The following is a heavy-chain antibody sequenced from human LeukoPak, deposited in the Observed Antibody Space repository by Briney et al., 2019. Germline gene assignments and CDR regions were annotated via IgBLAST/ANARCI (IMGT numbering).Heavy chain of an antibody. Sequence: GGSLRLSCAASGFTFTTYWISWVRQFPGKGLEWVSAISGSGGSTYYADSVKGRFTISRDNSKNTLHLQMNSLRAEDTAVYYCAKDIWDIVVVPAALLDYWGQGTLVTVSS. V-gene: IGHV3-23*01. D-gene: IGHD2-2*01. CDR1: GFTFTTYW. CDR2: ISGSGGST. CDR3: AKDIWDIVVVPAALLDY. J-gene: IGHJ4*02.